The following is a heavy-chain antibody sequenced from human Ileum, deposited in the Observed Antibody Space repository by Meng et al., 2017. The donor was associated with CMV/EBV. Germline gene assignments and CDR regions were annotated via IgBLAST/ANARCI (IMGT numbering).Heavy chain of an antibody. J-gene: IGHJ4*02. CDR3: AHTWEWWRGAFDH. Sequence: FSGFSLSTCGVGVGWFRQPPGKALEWLALIYWNDDTRLRSFPNSRLTITKDTSKNQVVLTMTNMDPVDTATYYCAHTWEWWRGAFDHWGQGTLVTVSS. CDR1: GFSLSTCGVG. V-gene: IGHV2-5*01. D-gene: IGHD2-8*01. CDR2: IYWNDDT.